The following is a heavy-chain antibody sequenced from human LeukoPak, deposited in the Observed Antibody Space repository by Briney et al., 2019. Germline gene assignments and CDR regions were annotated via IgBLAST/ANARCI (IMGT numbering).Heavy chain of an antibody. CDR1: GGSISSGNYY. CDR3: TRDGRSGSNGDAFDL. J-gene: IGHJ3*01. CDR2: TTISGST. D-gene: IGHD1-26*01. V-gene: IGHV4-61*02. Sequence: SETLSLTCTVSGGSISSGNYYWSWIRQPAGKGLEWIGRTTISGSTNYNPSLKSRVTILVDTSKNQFSLKLSSVTAADSAVYYCTRDGRSGSNGDAFDLWGQGTMVTVSS.